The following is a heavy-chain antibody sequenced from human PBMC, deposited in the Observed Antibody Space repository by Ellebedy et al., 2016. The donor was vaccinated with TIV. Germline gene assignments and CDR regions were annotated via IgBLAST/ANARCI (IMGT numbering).Heavy chain of an antibody. D-gene: IGHD6-19*01. CDR3: ARLRDALADELDY. V-gene: IGHV5-51*01. J-gene: IGHJ4*02. CDR2: VYPGDSDT. CDR1: GYSFTNHW. Sequence: GESLKISXKASGYSFTNHWIAWVRQVPGKGLEWMGFVYPGDSDTRYRTSFQGQVTISSDKSINTAYLQWSSLKASDTAIYYCARLRDALADELDYWGQGTLVTVSS.